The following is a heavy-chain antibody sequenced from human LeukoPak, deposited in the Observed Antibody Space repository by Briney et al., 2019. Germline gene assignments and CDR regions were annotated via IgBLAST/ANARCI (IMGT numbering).Heavy chain of an antibody. CDR3: ARAVGSGSFQTYYYYMDV. J-gene: IGHJ6*03. D-gene: IGHD3-10*01. CDR2: IYTSGST. Sequence: PSDTLSLICTVSGDSFSYFYWSWIRRPAGKGLEGIGRIYTSGSTNYNPSLKSRVTMSVDTSKNQFSLKLSSVTAADTAVYYCARAVGSGSFQTYYYYMDVWGKGTTVTISS. CDR1: GDSFSYFY. V-gene: IGHV4-4*07.